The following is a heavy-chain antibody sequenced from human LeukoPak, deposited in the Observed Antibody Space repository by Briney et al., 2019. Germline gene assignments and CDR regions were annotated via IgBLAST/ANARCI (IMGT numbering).Heavy chain of an antibody. Sequence: GGSLRLSCAASGFTFNNYGMHWVRQAPGKGLEWVAFIRYNGNNQYYADPVKGRFTISRDNAKNSLYLQMNSLRAEDTAVYYCATRYYYMDVWGKGTTVTVSS. CDR2: IRYNGNNQ. CDR1: GFTFNNYG. J-gene: IGHJ6*03. V-gene: IGHV3-30*02. CDR3: ATRYYYMDV.